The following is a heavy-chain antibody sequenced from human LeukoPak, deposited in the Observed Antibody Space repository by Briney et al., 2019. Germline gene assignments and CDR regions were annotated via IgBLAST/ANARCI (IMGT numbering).Heavy chain of an antibody. J-gene: IGHJ4*02. CDR2: ISGSGSRT. CDR1: GFTFSHYA. V-gene: IGHV3-23*01. Sequence: GGSLRLFCETSGFTFSHYAMSWVRQTPGKGLEWVSAISGSGSRTYYADSVKARFTVSRDNSKNILYLQMHSLTVEDTAIYFCAKDYNAFDFWGQGTLVTVSS. D-gene: IGHD1-1*01. CDR3: AKDYNAFDF.